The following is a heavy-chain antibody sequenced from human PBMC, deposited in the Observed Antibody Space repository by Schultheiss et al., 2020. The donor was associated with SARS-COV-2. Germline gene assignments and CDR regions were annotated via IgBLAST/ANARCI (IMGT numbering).Heavy chain of an antibody. CDR1: GYTFTSYD. Sequence: ASVKVSCKASGYTFTSYDINWVRQATGQGLEWMGWMNPNSGNTGYAQKFQGRVTMTRNTSISTAYMELSSLRSEDTAVYYCARADVVLMEGRVYYFDYWGQGTLVTVSS. CDR3: ARADVVLMEGRVYYFDY. V-gene: IGHV1-8*01. J-gene: IGHJ4*02. D-gene: IGHD2-8*01. CDR2: MNPNSGNT.